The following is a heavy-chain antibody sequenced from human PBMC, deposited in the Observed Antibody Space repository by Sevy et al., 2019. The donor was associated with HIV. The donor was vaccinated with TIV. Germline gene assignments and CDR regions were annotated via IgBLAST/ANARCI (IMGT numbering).Heavy chain of an antibody. Sequence: SETLSLICSVSGASVSAANDYWSWIRQPPGKGLEWIGNVFYFGSTNYNPSLKSRVTISLDTSKKQFSLKLNSVTAADTAVYYCASDQYYDIGTGLYAMDVWGQGTTVTVSS. CDR2: VFYFGST. CDR1: GASVSAANDY. V-gene: IGHV4-61*01. CDR3: ASDQYYDIGTGLYAMDV. J-gene: IGHJ6*02. D-gene: IGHD3-9*01.